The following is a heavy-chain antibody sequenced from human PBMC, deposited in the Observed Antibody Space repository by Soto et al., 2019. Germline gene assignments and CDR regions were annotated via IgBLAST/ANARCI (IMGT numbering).Heavy chain of an antibody. D-gene: IGHD3-3*01. J-gene: IGHJ6*02. CDR1: GGTFSGYY. V-gene: IGHV4-34*01. Sequence: SETLSLTCAVYGGTFSGYYGSWIRQPPGKGLEGIGEINPGGSTNYNPAIKRRVTISVDNTKKRLSLNLGSGSAADPAVYYFARGRRLDGLFLEWLSHSRSYSGMAVGGQGTTVTVSS. CDR3: ARGRRLDGLFLEWLSHSRSYSGMAV. CDR2: INPGGST.